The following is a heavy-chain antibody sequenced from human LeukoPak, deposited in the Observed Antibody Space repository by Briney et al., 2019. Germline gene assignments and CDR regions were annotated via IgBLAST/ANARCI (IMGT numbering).Heavy chain of an antibody. D-gene: IGHD2-15*01. V-gene: IGHV3-66*01. CDR1: GASINSSSYY. Sequence: ETLSLTCTVSGASINSSSYYCVWIRQPPGKGLEWVSVIYSGGSTYYADSVKGRFTISRDNSKNTLYLQMNSLRAEDTAVYYCARASRRILPSDWGQGTLVTVSS. J-gene: IGHJ4*02. CDR3: ARASRRILPSD. CDR2: IYSGGST.